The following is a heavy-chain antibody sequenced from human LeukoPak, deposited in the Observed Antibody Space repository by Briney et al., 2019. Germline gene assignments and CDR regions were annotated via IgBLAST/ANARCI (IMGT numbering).Heavy chain of an antibody. CDR3: ARIYDFWSGYPQYYFDY. J-gene: IGHJ4*02. CDR1: GYSFTSYW. CDR2: IYPGDSDT. V-gene: IGHV5-51*01. D-gene: IGHD3-3*01. Sequence: GESLKISCKGSGYSFTSYWIGWVRQMPGKGLEWMGIIYPGDSDTRYSPSFQGQVTISADKSISTAYLQWSSLKASDTAMYYCARIYDFWSGYPQYYFDYWGQGTLVTVSP.